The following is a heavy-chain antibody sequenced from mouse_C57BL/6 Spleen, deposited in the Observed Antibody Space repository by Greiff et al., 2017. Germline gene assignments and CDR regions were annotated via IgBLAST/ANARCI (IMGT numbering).Heavy chain of an antibody. CDR2: IDPETGGT. V-gene: IGHV1-15*01. CDR3: TRLGYSNHWFAY. CDR1: GYTFTDYE. J-gene: IGHJ3*01. D-gene: IGHD2-5*01. Sequence: VQLQQSGAELVRPGASVTLSCKASGYTFTDYEMHWVKQTPVHGLEWIGAIDPETGGTAYNQKFKGKAILTADKSSSTAYMELRSLTSEDSAVYYCTRLGYSNHWFAYWGQGTLVTVSA.